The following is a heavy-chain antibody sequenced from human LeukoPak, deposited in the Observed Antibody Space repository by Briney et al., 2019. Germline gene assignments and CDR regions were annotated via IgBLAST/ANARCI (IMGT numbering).Heavy chain of an antibody. CDR2: INHSGGT. V-gene: IGHV4-34*01. CDR1: GGSFSGYY. Sequence: SETLSLTCAVYGGSFSGYYWSWIRQPPGKGLEWIGEINHSGGTNYNPSLKSRVTISVDTSKNQFSLKLSSVTAADTAVYYCARGPGVATIVYYYGMDVWGQGTTVTVSS. J-gene: IGHJ6*02. CDR3: ARGPGVATIVYYYGMDV. D-gene: IGHD5-12*01.